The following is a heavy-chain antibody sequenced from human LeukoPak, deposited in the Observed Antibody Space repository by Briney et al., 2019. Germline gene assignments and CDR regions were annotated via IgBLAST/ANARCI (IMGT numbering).Heavy chain of an antibody. D-gene: IGHD3-16*01. Sequence: GGSLRLSCVASGLTVSSYSMNWVRQAPGKGLEWVSYISSSSGTIYYAGSVKGRFTISRDNAKNSLDLQMNSLRDEDTAVYYCARDPQFIGDPWYYFDYWGQGTLVTVSS. J-gene: IGHJ4*02. V-gene: IGHV3-48*02. CDR3: ARDPQFIGDPWYYFDY. CDR2: ISSSSGTI. CDR1: GLTVSSYS.